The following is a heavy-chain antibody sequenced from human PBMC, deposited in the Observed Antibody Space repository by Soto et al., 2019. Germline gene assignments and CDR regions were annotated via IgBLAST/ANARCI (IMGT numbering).Heavy chain of an antibody. CDR1: GGTFSRYA. CDR2: IIPIFGTA. Sequence: QVQLVQSGAEVKKPGSSVKVSCKASGGTFSRYAISWVRQAPGQGLEWMGGIIPIFGTANYAQKFQGRVTITADESTSTAYMELSSLRSEDTAVYYCARDRPIWITALTWYFDLWGRGTLVTVSS. CDR3: ARDRPIWITALTWYFDL. J-gene: IGHJ2*01. V-gene: IGHV1-69*01. D-gene: IGHD3-16*01.